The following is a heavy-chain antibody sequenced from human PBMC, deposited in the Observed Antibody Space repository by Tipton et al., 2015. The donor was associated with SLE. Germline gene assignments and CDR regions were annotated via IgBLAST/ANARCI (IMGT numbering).Heavy chain of an antibody. V-gene: IGHV4-34*01. CDR1: GGSISSYY. D-gene: IGHD1-7*01. J-gene: IGHJ4*02. CDR2: INHSGGT. CDR3: ASQNWNYYY. Sequence: TLSLTCTVSGGSISSYYWSWIRQPPGKGLEWIGEINHSGGTNYNPSLKSRVSISVDRSNNQFTLKLTSVTAADTAVYYCASQNWNYYYWGQGKLVTVSS.